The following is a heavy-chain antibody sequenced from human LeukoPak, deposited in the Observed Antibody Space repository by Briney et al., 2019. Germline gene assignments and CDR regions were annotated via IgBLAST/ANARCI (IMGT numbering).Heavy chain of an antibody. CDR2: ISYDGSNE. CDR3: ARVSSSIAAAGTYYYYYMDV. V-gene: IGHV3-30*04. D-gene: IGHD6-13*01. CDR1: GFTFSSYV. J-gene: IGHJ6*03. Sequence: GGSLRLSCAASGFTFSSYVMHWVRQAPGKGLEWVAIISYDGSNEYYADSVKGRFTISRDNSKNMLYLQMNSLRAADTAVYYCARVSSSIAAAGTYYYYYMDVWGKGTTVTISS.